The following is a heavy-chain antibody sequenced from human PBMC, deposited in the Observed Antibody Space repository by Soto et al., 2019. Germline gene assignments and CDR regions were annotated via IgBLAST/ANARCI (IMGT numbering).Heavy chain of an antibody. CDR1: GYTLTELS. J-gene: IGHJ3*02. V-gene: IGHV1-2*04. D-gene: IGHD1-26*01. CDR2: INPNSGGT. Sequence: ASVKVSCKVSGYTLTELSMHWVRQAPGQGLEWMGWINPNSGGTNYAQKFQGWVTMTRDTSISTAYMELSRLRSDDTAVYYCAREGLAVGATPDAFDIWGQGTMVT. CDR3: AREGLAVGATPDAFDI.